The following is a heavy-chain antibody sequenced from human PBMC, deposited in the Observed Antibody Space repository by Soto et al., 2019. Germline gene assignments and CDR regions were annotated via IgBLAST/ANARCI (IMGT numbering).Heavy chain of an antibody. Sequence: PGGSLRLSCAASGFTFSSSEMYWVSQAPGKGLEWVSYIHPGGQIIFYADSVKGRFTISRDNAKNSVYLQMNNLRAEDTAVYYCAKRGSSWGQGTMVTVSS. CDR1: GFTFSSSE. CDR2: IHPGGQII. CDR3: AKRGSS. V-gene: IGHV3-48*03. J-gene: IGHJ3*01. D-gene: IGHD2-2*01.